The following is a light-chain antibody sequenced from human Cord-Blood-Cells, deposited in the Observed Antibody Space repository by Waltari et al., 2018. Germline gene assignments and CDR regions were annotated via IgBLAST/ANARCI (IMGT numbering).Light chain of an antibody. Sequence: VLTQSPGPLSLSPGERATLSCRASQSVSRSYLAWYQQKPGQAPRLLIYGASSRATGIPDRFSGSGSGTDFTLTISRLEPEDFAVYYCQQYGSSPRTFGQGTKVEIK. CDR3: QQYGSSPRT. J-gene: IGKJ1*01. CDR2: GAS. CDR1: QSVSRSY. V-gene: IGKV3-20*01.